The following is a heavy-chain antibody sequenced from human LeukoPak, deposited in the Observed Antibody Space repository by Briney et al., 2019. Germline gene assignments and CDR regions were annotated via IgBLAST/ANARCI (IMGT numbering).Heavy chain of an antibody. D-gene: IGHD1-14*01. CDR3: ARSRTDAFDI. CDR1: GFTFSSYW. V-gene: IGHV3-7*01. J-gene: IGHJ3*02. Sequence: GGSLRLSCAASGFTFSSYWMSWVRQAPGKGLEWVANIKQDGSEKYYADSVKGRFTFSRDNSKNTLYLQMNSLRAEDTAVFYCARSRTDAFDIWGQGTMVTVSS. CDR2: IKQDGSEK.